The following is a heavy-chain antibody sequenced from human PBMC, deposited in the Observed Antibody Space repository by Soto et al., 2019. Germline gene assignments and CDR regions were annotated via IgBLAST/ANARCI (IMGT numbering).Heavy chain of an antibody. CDR3: ARRPTRGSGTFGY. CDR2: IYWDDDK. Sequence: QITLKESGPTLVKPTQTLTLTSRTSGFSVTTREVGVGWIRQPPGKALEWLALIYWDDDKRYSTSLRNSLTITKDTSKNQVVLTMTNLDPLDTATYFGARRPTRGSGTFGYWGQGILVTVSS. V-gene: IGHV2-5*02. J-gene: IGHJ4*02. D-gene: IGHD3-10*01. CDR1: GFSVTTREVG.